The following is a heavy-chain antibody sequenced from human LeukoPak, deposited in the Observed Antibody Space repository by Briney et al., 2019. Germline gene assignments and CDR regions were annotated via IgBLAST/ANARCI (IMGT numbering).Heavy chain of an antibody. CDR3: ARGEAYGSGAVHCDY. CDR1: GGPISISNR. J-gene: IGHJ4*02. CDR2: IYQNRST. D-gene: IGHD3-10*01. V-gene: IGHV4-4*02. Sequence: KPSETLSLTCAVSGGPISISNRRSSLRQPPGKGLEWIGEIYQNRSTHCNPSLRSRVTISVDKSKNQFSLKLSSVTAADTAVYYCARGEAYGSGAVHCDYWGQGALVTVSS.